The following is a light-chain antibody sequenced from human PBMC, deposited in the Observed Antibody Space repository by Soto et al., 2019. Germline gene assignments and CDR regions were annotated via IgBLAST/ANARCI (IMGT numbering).Light chain of an antibody. CDR3: QHYNSALWT. J-gene: IGKJ1*01. CDR2: AAS. V-gene: IGKV1-27*01. CDR1: QGISNY. Sequence: DIQMTQSPSSLSASVGDRVTITCRASQGISNYLVWYQQTQGKDPKLLIYAASTLKSGVPSRFSGSGSGTDFTLTISSLPDEDVATYYCQHYNSALWTFGQGTKVEIK.